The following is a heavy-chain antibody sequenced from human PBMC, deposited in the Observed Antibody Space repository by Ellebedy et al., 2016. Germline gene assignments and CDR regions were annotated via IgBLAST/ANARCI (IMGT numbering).Heavy chain of an antibody. J-gene: IGHJ4*02. CDR1: GGSISSSNW. CDR2: IYHRGST. CDR3: ARVPHLEMTTRISRGYYFDY. Sequence: GSLRLSXAVSGGSISSSNWWNWVRQPPGKGLEWIGEIYHRGSTNYNPSLKSRVTISLDNSKNQFSLKLTSVTAADTAVYYCARVPHLEMTTRISRGYYFDYWGQGSLVTVSS. D-gene: IGHD5-24*01. V-gene: IGHV4-4*02.